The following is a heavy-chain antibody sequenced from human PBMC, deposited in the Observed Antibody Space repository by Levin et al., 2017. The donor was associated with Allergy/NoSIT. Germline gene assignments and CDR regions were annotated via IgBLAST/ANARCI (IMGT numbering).Heavy chain of an antibody. CDR2: IIPIFGTA. Sequence: SVKVSCKASGGTFSSYAISWVRQAPGQGLEWMGGIIPIFGTANYAQKFQGRVTITADESTSTAYMELSSLRSEDTAVYYCAAITGLYSSSWYGDYWGQGTLVTVSS. D-gene: IGHD6-13*01. J-gene: IGHJ4*02. CDR3: AAITGLYSSSWYGDY. V-gene: IGHV1-69*13. CDR1: GGTFSSYA.